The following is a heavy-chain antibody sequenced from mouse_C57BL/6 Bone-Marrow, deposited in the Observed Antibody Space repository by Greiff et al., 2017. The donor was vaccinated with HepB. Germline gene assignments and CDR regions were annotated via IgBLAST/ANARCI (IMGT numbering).Heavy chain of an antibody. V-gene: IGHV1-62-2*01. CDR1: GYTFTEYT. CDR2: FYPGSGSI. D-gene: IGHD1-1*01. Sequence: VQLQQSGAELVKPGASVKLSCKASGYTFTEYTIHWVKQRSGQGLEWIGWFYPGSGSIKYNEKFKDKATLTADKSSSTVYMELSRLTSEDSAVYFCARHEALDYYVSSGYFDYWGQGTTLTVSS. CDR3: ARHEALDYYVSSGYFDY. J-gene: IGHJ2*01.